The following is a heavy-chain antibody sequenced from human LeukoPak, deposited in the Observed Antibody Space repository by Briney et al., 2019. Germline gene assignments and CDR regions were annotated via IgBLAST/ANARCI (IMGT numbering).Heavy chain of an antibody. Sequence: GGSLRLSCAASGFTFSHYAMSWVRQAPGQGLEWVSIITFDGGNTYYSSVKGRFTISRDNSKNTLYLQMSSLGAEDTAVYYCTRTHINGWCFDSWGQGTLVTVSS. CDR1: GFTFSHYA. J-gene: IGHJ4*02. V-gene: IGHV3-23*01. CDR2: ITFDGGNT. CDR3: TRTHINGWCFDS. D-gene: IGHD6-19*01.